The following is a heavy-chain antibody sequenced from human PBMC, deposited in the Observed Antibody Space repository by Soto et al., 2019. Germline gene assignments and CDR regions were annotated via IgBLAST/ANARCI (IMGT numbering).Heavy chain of an antibody. CDR2: ISGSGGST. D-gene: IGHD5-18*01. Sequence: GGSLRLSCAASGFTFSSYAMSWVRQAPGKGLEWVSAISGSGGSTYYADSVKGRFTISRDNSKNTLYLQMNSLRAEDTALYYCAKALGGDGYNYYFDYWGQGTLVTVSS. V-gene: IGHV3-23*01. J-gene: IGHJ4*02. CDR1: GFTFSSYA. CDR3: AKALGGDGYNYYFDY.